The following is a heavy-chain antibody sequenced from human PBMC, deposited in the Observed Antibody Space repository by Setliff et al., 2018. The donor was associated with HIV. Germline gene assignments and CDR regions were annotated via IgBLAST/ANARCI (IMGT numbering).Heavy chain of an antibody. D-gene: IGHD5-12*01. Sequence: ASVKVSCKASGYTFTAYYIHWVRQAPGHGLQLMGRIEPSSGGTNYIQKFQGRVTMTRDTSISAAYMELSSLRSDDTAVYYCARDDRAVATILWGQGTLVTVSS. CDR3: ARDDRAVATIL. V-gene: IGHV1-2*06. CDR2: IEPSSGGT. CDR1: GYTFTAYY. J-gene: IGHJ4*02.